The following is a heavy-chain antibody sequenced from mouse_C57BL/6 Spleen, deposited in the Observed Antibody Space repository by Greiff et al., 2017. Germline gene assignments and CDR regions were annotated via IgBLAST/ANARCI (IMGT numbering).Heavy chain of an antibody. CDR3: ARRGLKAMDY. D-gene: IGHD1-3*01. J-gene: IGHJ4*01. V-gene: IGHV1-64*01. CDR2: IHPNSGST. Sequence: QVQLKQPGAELVKPGASVKLSCKASGYTFTSYWMHWVKQRPGQGLEWIGMIHPNSGSTNYNEKFKTKATLTVDKSSSTAYMQLSRLTSEDSAVYYCARRGLKAMDYWGQGASVTVSS. CDR1: GYTFTSYW.